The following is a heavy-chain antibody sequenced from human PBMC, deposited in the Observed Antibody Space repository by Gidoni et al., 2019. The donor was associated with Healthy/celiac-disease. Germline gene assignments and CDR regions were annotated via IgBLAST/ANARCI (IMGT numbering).Heavy chain of an antibody. Sequence: QVQLQESRPCLVKPSQTLSLTFTVSGTSISSCSYYWSWIRQPAGKGLEWIGRIDTSGSTNYNPSLKSRVTISVDTSKNQFSLKLSSVTAADTAVYYCARDGGGSYSRKYFQHWGQGTLVTVSS. V-gene: IGHV4-61*02. J-gene: IGHJ1*01. CDR1: GTSISSCSYY. D-gene: IGHD1-26*01. CDR2: IDTSGST. CDR3: ARDGGGSYSRKYFQH.